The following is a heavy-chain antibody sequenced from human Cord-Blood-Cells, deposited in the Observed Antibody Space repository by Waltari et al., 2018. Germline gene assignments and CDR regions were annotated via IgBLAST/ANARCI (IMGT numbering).Heavy chain of an antibody. D-gene: IGHD6-6*01. CDR3: AKKEYSSSSWFDP. CDR2: ISGSGGST. CDR1: GFTFRRYA. Sequence: EVQLLESGGGLVQPGGSLRLSCAASGFTFRRYAMSWVRQAPGKGREWVSAISGSGGSTYYADSVKGRFTISRDNSKNTLYLQMNSLRAEDTAVYYCAKKEYSSSSWFDPWGQGTLVTVSS. V-gene: IGHV3-23*01. J-gene: IGHJ5*02.